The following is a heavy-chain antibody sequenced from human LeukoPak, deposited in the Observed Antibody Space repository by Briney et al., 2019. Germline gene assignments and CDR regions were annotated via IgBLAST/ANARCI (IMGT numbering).Heavy chain of an antibody. V-gene: IGHV4-34*01. J-gene: IGHJ2*01. Sequence: SETLSLTCAVYGGSFSGYYWSWIRQPPGKGLEWIGEINHSGSTNYNPSLKSRVTISVDTSKNRFSLKLSSVTAADTAVYYCARLLRGYWYFDLWGRGTLVTVSS. CDR2: INHSGST. CDR1: GGSFSGYY. CDR3: ARLLRGYWYFDL.